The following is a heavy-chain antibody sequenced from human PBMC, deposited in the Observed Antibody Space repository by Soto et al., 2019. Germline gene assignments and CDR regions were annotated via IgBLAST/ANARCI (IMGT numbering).Heavy chain of an antibody. CDR3: ARHRPYEYFQH. CDR2: IYYSGST. Sequence: SETLSLTCTVSGGSISSSSYYWGWIRQPPGKGLEWIGSIYYSGSTYYNPSLKSRVTISVDTSKNQFSLKLSSVTAADTAVYYCARHRPYEYFQHWGQGTLVTVSS. CDR1: GGSISSSSYY. J-gene: IGHJ1*01. V-gene: IGHV4-39*01.